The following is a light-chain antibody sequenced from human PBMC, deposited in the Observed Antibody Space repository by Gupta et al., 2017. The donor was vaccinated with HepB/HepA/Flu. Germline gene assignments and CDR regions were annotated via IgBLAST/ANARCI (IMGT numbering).Light chain of an antibody. J-gene: IGKJ1*01. CDR3: RQSTHCPPWT. CDR1: QSLVYSDGNTY. CDR2: KVS. V-gene: IGKV2-30*01. Sequence: DVVMTQSPLSLPVTLGQPASISCRSSQSLVYSDGNTYLNWFKQRPGQAPRRLIYKVSNRDAGVSDRFSGSGLGNNLALKSSRGEEEDVGGYYCRQSTHCPPWTFGQGTKVEIK.